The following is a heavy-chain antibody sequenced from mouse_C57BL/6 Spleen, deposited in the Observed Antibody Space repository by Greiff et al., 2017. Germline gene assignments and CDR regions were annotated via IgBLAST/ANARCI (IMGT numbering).Heavy chain of an antibody. J-gene: IGHJ2*01. CDR3: TRRAAQAPCDY. Sequence: QVQLKQSGAELVRPGASVTLSCKASGYTFTDYEMHWVKQTPVHGLEWIGAIDPETGGTAYNQKFKGKAILTADKSSSTAYMELRSLTSEDSAVYYCTRRAAQAPCDYWGQGTTLTVSS. D-gene: IGHD3-2*02. V-gene: IGHV1-15*01. CDR1: GYTFTDYE. CDR2: IDPETGGT.